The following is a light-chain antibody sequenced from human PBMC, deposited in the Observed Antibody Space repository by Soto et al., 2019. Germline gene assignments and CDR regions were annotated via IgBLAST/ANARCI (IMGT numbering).Light chain of an antibody. CDR3: SSSTTSSTLV. CDR1: SSDVGGYNY. V-gene: IGLV2-14*01. J-gene: IGLJ1*01. Sequence: QSVLTQPASVSGSPGQSITISCTGTSSDVGGYNYVSWYQQHPGKAPKLMIYEVSNRPSGVSSRFSGSKSGSTASLTISGLQAEDEADYYCSSSTTSSTLVFVTGTKLTVL. CDR2: EVS.